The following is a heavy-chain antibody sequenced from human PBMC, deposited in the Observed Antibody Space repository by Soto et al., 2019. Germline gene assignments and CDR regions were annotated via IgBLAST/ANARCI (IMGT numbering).Heavy chain of an antibody. CDR2: IWYDGSNK. CDR1: GFTFSSYG. D-gene: IGHD2-15*01. J-gene: IGHJ6*02. Sequence: HPGGSLRLSCAASGFTFSSYGMHWVRQAPGKGLEWVAVIWYDGSNKYYADSVKGRFTISRDNSKNTLYLQMNSLRAEDTAVYYCARDRGGPPLRYYYGMDVWGQGTTVTVSS. CDR3: ARDRGGPPLRYYYGMDV. V-gene: IGHV3-33*01.